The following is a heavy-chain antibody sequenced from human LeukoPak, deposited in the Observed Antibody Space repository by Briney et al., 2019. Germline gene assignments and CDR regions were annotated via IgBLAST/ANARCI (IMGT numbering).Heavy chain of an antibody. CDR2: LSSSSTYV. CDR3: ARVRCSGGGCFYNFDY. CDR1: GFTFSSYA. D-gene: IGHD2-15*01. V-gene: IGHV3-21*01. J-gene: IGHJ4*02. Sequence: GGSLRLSCAASGFTFSSYAMHWVRQAPGKGLEWVSSLSSSSTYVYYADSVKGRFTISRDNAKNSLYLQMNSLRAEDTAVYYCARVRCSGGGCFYNFDYWGQGSLVTVSS.